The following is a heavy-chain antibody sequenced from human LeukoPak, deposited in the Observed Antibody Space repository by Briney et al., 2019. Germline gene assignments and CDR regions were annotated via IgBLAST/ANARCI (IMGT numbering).Heavy chain of an antibody. CDR1: GFTFSSYE. V-gene: IGHV3-48*03. Sequence: GGSLRLSCAASGFTFSSYEMNWVRQAPGKGLEWVSYISSSGSTIYYADSVKGRFTISRDNAKNSLYLQMNSLRAEDTAVYYCARDMGMATIDRRENCAFDIWGQGTMVTVSS. CDR3: ARDMGMATIDRRENCAFDI. D-gene: IGHD5-24*01. CDR2: ISSSGSTI. J-gene: IGHJ3*02.